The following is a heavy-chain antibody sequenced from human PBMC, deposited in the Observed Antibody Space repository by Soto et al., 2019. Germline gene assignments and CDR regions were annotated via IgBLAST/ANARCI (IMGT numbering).Heavy chain of an antibody. V-gene: IGHV1-18*01. CDR1: GYTFTSYG. D-gene: IGHD5-12*01. CDR3: ARGEDSGYDYAGTFDF. Sequence: ASVKVSCKASGYTFTSYGISWVRQAPGQGLEWMGWISAYNGNTNYAQKLQGRVTMTTDTSTSTAYMELRSLRSDDTAVYYCARGEDSGYDYAGTFDFWGQGTLVTVSS. CDR2: ISAYNGNT. J-gene: IGHJ4*02.